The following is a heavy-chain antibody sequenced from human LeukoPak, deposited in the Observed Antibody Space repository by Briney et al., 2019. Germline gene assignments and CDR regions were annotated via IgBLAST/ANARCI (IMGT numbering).Heavy chain of an antibody. V-gene: IGHV3-15*01. D-gene: IGHD6-19*01. Sequence: PGGSLRLSCAASGVSFRTAWMSWGRQAPGKGLEWVGRIKSKTDGETTDYAAPVKGRFTISRDDAKNMVFLEMNSLKTEDTALYYCTTVEWLWGQGTLVIVSS. CDR1: GVSFRTAW. J-gene: IGHJ4*02. CDR3: TTVEWL. CDR2: IKSKTDGETT.